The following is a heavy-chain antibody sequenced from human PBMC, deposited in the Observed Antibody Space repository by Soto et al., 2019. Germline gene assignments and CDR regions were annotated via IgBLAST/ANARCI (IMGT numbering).Heavy chain of an antibody. CDR2: ISGRGDEK. Sequence: GGSLRLSCAASGISLSYTFMIWVRQAPGKGLEWVSSISGRGDEKHHADSVKGRFTISKDNSKNTLYLQMNTLRLEDTAVYYCARGTYYYDSSGYYAGPQFDYWGQATLVTVSS. CDR1: GISLSYTF. J-gene: IGHJ4*02. CDR3: ARGTYYYDSSGYYAGPQFDY. V-gene: IGHV3-23*01. D-gene: IGHD3-22*01.